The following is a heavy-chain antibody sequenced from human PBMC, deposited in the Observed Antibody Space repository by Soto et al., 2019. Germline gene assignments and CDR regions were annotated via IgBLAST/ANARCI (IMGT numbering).Heavy chain of an antibody. V-gene: IGHV3-30*03. J-gene: IGHJ4*02. CDR1: GFSFSSYG. Sequence: QVQLVESGGGVVQPGRSLRLSGAAPGFSFSSYGMQWVRQAPGKGLGWVAVIPYDGSNKYYADSVKDRFTISRDNSKKTLYLQMNSLRADDTAVYYCVAGQYFFDYCGQGTLVTVSS. D-gene: IGHD6-19*01. CDR2: IPYDGSNK. CDR3: VAGQYFFDY.